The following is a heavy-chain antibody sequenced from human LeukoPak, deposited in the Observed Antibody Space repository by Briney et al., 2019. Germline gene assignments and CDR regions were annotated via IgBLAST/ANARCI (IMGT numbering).Heavy chain of an antibody. Sequence: PGGSLRLSCAASGFTVSSNYMTWVRQAPGRGLEWVSVFYSGGSKYYADSVKGRFTISRDNSKNTLYLQMNSLRAEDTAVYYCAKSRRGSIEDYMDVWGKGTTVTISS. D-gene: IGHD3-10*01. CDR3: AKSRRGSIEDYMDV. V-gene: IGHV3-66*02. CDR2: FYSGGSK. CDR1: GFTVSSNY. J-gene: IGHJ6*03.